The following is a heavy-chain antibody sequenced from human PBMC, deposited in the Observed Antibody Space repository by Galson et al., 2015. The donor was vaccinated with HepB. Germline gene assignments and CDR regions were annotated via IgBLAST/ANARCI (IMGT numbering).Heavy chain of an antibody. CDR2: IYTSGST. V-gene: IGHV4-4*07. D-gene: IGHD6-13*01. CDR3: AREGQQLVPDNWFDP. CDR1: GGSISSYY. Sequence: SETLSLTCTVSGGSISSYYWSWIRQPAGKGLEWIGRIYTSGSTNYNPSLKSRVSMSVDTSKNQFSLKLSSVTAADTAVYYCAREGQQLVPDNWFDPWGQGTLVTVSS. J-gene: IGHJ5*02.